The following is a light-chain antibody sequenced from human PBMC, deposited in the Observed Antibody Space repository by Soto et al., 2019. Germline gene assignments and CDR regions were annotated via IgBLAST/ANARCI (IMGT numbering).Light chain of an antibody. CDR1: QSVDNW. V-gene: IGKV1-5*01. CDR2: DAS. J-gene: IGKJ1*01. CDR3: QHYNSYSEA. Sequence: IQVTQSAAAVSASVGDRVTITCRASQSVDNWLAWYQQKPGKAPKLLIYDASSLESGVPSRFSGSGSGTEFTLTISSLQPDDFATYYCQHYNSYSEAFGQGTMVDIK.